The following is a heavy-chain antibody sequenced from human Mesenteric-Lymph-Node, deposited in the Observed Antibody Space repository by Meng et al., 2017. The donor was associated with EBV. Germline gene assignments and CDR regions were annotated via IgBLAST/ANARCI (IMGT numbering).Heavy chain of an antibody. J-gene: IGHJ5*02. CDR3: AGVGSTISTDWFDT. V-gene: IGHV6-1*01. CDR2: TYYRSKWYN. CDR1: GDIVSNINGG. D-gene: IGHD3-9*01. Sequence: QAQMRLSGPGTVMPPQTFSVTWSISGDIVSNINGGWNWIRQSPSRGLELLGRTYYRSKWYNDYAVSVKGRITINPDTTKNQVSLQLNSVTPEDTAVYYCAGVGSTISTDWFDTWGQGTLVTVSS.